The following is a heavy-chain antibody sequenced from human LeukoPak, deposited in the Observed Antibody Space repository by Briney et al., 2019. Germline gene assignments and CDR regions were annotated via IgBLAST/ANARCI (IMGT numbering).Heavy chain of an antibody. J-gene: IGHJ4*02. CDR2: IYSTGST. CDR3: ARQIASAGTAGFDF. CDR1: GGSFSGYY. D-gene: IGHD6-13*01. V-gene: IGHV4-4*07. Sequence: SETLSLTCAVSGGSFSGYYWSWIRQPAGKGLEWIGRIYSTGSTNYNTPRKRRVTISVDTSKNHVSLRLRSVTAADTAVYYCARQIASAGTAGFDFWGQGALVTVSS.